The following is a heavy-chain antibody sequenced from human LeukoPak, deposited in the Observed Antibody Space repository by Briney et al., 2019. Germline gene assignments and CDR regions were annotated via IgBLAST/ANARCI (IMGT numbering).Heavy chain of an antibody. CDR2: INPNSGGT. V-gene: IGHV1-2*02. CDR1: GYTFTGYY. D-gene: IGHD3-16*01. J-gene: IGHJ4*02. CDR3: ARDPTFTVNHFDY. Sequence: ASVKVSCKASGYTFTGYYMHWVRQAPGQGLERMGWINPNSGGTNYAQKFQGRVTMTRDTSISTAYMELSRLRSDDTAVYYCARDPTFTVNHFDYWGQGTLVTVSS.